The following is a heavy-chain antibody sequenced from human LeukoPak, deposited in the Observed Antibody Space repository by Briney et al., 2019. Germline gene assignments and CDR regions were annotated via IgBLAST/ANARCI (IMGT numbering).Heavy chain of an antibody. V-gene: IGHV3-7*04. CDR2: IKQDGSEK. CDR3: ARKNYDILTGYNPRFDY. J-gene: IGHJ4*02. CDR1: GFTFSSYW. D-gene: IGHD3-9*01. Sequence: PGGSLRLSCAASGFTFSSYWMSWVRQAPGKGLEWVANIKQDGSEKYYVDSVKGRFTISRDNAKNSLYLQMNSLRAEDTAVYYRARKNYDILTGYNPRFDYWGQGTLVTVSS.